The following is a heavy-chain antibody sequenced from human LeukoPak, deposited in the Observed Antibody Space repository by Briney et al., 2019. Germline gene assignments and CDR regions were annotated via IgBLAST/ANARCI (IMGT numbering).Heavy chain of an antibody. V-gene: IGHV4-59*01. CDR3: ARGDYEGSYFDL. Sequence: SETLSLTCTVSGGSISSYYWSWIRQPPGKGLEWIGYIYYSGSTNCNPSLKSRVTISVDASKNQFSLKLSSVTAADTAVYYCARGDYEGSYFDLWGRGTLVTVSS. J-gene: IGHJ2*01. D-gene: IGHD4-17*01. CDR1: GGSISSYY. CDR2: IYYSGST.